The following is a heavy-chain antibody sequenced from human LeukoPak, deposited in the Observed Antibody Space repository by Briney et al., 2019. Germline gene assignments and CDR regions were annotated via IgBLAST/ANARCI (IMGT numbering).Heavy chain of an antibody. D-gene: IGHD3-10*01. CDR2: ISSSSSYI. V-gene: IGHV3-21*01. CDR1: LFTFSIYS. CDR3: ATDLFDTMVRGVMGGAFDY. J-gene: IGHJ4*02. Sequence: GGSLRLSCAASLFTFSIYSMNWVRQAPGKGLEWVSSISSSSSYIYYADSVKGRFTISRDNAKNSLYLQMNSLRAEDTAVYYCATDLFDTMVRGVMGGAFDYWGQGTLVTVSS.